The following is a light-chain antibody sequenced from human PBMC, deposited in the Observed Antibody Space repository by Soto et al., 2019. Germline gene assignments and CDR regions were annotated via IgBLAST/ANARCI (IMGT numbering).Light chain of an antibody. V-gene: IGKV1-5*01. CDR3: QQYNDYPRT. CDR2: DAS. Sequence: DIQMTQSPSTLSASVGDRVTITCRASQSISGWLAWYLQKPGKAPKLLIHDASSLESGVPSRFSGSGSGTDFTLTISSLQPDDFATYYCQQYNDYPRTFGQGTKVELK. CDR1: QSISGW. J-gene: IGKJ1*01.